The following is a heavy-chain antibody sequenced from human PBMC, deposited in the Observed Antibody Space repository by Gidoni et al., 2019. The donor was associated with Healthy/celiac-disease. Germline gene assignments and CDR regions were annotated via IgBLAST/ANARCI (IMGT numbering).Heavy chain of an antibody. CDR2: IYYSGST. CDR1: GGSISRSSYY. D-gene: IGHD3-10*01. J-gene: IGHJ4*02. V-gene: IGHV4-39*02. CDR3: AREKEGSDY. Sequence: QLQLQESGPGLVKPSETLSLTCTVSGGSISRSSYYWGWIRQPPGKGLEWIGSIYYSGSTYYTPSLKSRVTISVDTSKNQFSLKLSSVTAADTAVYYCAREKEGSDYWGQGTLVTVSS.